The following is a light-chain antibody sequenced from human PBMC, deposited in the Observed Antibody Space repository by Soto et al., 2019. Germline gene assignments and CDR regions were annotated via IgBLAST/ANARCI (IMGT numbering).Light chain of an antibody. J-gene: IGLJ1*01. V-gene: IGLV2-14*01. Sequence: QSVLTQPASVSGSPGQSITISCTGTSSDVGGYNYVSWYQQHPGKAPKLMIYEVSNRPSGVSNRFSGSKSGNTASLTISGLQAGDEADYYCSSYTSSSRVFGTGTKVTVL. CDR3: SSYTSSSRV. CDR1: SSDVGGYNY. CDR2: EVS.